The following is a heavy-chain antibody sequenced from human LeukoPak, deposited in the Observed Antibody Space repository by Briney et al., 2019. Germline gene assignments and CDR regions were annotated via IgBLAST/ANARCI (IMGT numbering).Heavy chain of an antibody. CDR1: GGSISSGSYY. CDR3: ARLEWELLFDY. J-gene: IGHJ4*02. CDR2: IYTSGST. Sequence: SETLPLTCTVSGGSISSGSYYWSWIRQPAGKGLEWIGRIYTSGSTYYNPSLKSRVTISVDTSKNQFSLKLSSVTAADTAVYYCARLEWELLFDYWGQGTLVTVSS. D-gene: IGHD1-26*01. V-gene: IGHV4-61*02.